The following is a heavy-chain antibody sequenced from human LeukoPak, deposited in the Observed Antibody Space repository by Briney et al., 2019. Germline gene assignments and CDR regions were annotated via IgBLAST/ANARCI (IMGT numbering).Heavy chain of an antibody. D-gene: IGHD6-6*01. V-gene: IGHV1-8*03. Sequence: GASVKVSCKASGYTFTSYDINWVRQATGQGLEWMGWMNPNSGNTGYAQKFQGRVTITRNTSISTAYMELSSLRSEDTAVYYCARAIEYSSSSTHDAFDIWGQGTMVTVSS. CDR1: GYTFTSYD. CDR2: MNPNSGNT. CDR3: ARAIEYSSSSTHDAFDI. J-gene: IGHJ3*02.